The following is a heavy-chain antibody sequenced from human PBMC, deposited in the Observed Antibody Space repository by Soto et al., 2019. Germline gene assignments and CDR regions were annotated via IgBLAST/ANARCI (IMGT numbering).Heavy chain of an antibody. CDR2: IYYSGST. CDR1: GGSISSGGYY. Sequence: PSETLSLTCTVSGGSISSGGYYWSWIRQHPGKGLEWIGYIYYSGSTTYNPSLKNRVTISVDASKSQFYLKLRSVTAADTAVYYCARGMAEEQIFYYFDYWGQGALVTVSS. J-gene: IGHJ4*02. CDR3: ARGMAEEQIFYYFDY. V-gene: IGHV4-61*08. D-gene: IGHD3-9*01.